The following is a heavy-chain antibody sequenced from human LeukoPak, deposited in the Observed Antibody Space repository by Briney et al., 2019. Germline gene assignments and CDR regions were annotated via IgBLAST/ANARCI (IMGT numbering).Heavy chain of an antibody. CDR3: ATGPYGSGNNWFDP. J-gene: IGHJ5*02. CDR1: GASISSGSYY. D-gene: IGHD3-10*01. CDR2: IFASGST. V-gene: IGHV4-61*02. Sequence: SETLSLTCTVSGASISSGSYYWNWIRQPAGKGLEWIGRIFASGSTNYNPSLKSRVTISLDTSKNQFSLKLSSVTAADTAVYYCATGPYGSGNNWFDPWGQGTLVTVSS.